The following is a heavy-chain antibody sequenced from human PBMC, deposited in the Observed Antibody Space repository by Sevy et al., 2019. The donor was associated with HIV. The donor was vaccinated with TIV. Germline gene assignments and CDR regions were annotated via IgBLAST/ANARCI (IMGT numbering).Heavy chain of an antibody. Sequence: SETLSLTCTVSGGSISSSSYYWGWIRQPPGKGLEWIGSIYYSGSIYYNPSLKSRVTISVDTSKNQFSLKLSSVTAADTAVYYCARSDAAAGTSWFDPWGQGTLVTVSS. V-gene: IGHV4-39*01. CDR2: IYYSGSI. CDR3: ARSDAAAGTSWFDP. D-gene: IGHD6-13*01. CDR1: GGSISSSSYY. J-gene: IGHJ5*02.